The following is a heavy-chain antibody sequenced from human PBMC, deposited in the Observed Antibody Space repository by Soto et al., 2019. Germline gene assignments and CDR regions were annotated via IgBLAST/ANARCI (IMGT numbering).Heavy chain of an antibody. D-gene: IGHD1-1*01. J-gene: IGHJ4*02. V-gene: IGHV3-23*01. CDR2: ISGSGGSA. CDR1: GFTFSSYA. CDR3: ASWERQADY. Sequence: PGGSLRLSCAASGFTFSSYAMSWVRQAPGKGLEWVSAISGSGGSAYYADSVKGRFTISRDNSKNTLYLQMNSLRAEDAAVYYCASWERQADYWGQGTLVTVSS.